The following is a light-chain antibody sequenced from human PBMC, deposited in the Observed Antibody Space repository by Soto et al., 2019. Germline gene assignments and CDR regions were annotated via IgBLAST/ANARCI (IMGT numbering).Light chain of an antibody. V-gene: IGKV2-28*01. CDR3: MQALQTPYT. CDR2: LGS. CDR1: QSLLQSNGYNY. J-gene: IGKJ2*01. Sequence: DIVMTQSPLSLPVTPGEPASISCRSSQSLLQSNGYNYLDWYLQKPGQSPQLLIYLGSNRASGVSDRLSGSGSGTDFTLKISRVEAEDVGVYYCMQALQTPYTFGQVTMLEIK.